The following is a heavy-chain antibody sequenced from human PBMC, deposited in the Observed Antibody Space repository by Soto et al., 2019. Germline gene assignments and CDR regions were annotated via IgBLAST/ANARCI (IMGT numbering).Heavy chain of an antibody. V-gene: IGHV4-4*07. J-gene: IGHJ4*02. CDR1: GGPISSYY. D-gene: IGHD3-22*01. CDR3: ARYNYYDSSGYFDY. CDR2: IYTSGST. Sequence: SETLSLTCTVSGGPISSYYWSWIRQPAGKGLEWIGRIYTSGSTNYNPSLKSRVTMSVDTSKNQFSLKLSSVTAADTAVYYCARYNYYDSSGYFDYWGQGTLVTVSS.